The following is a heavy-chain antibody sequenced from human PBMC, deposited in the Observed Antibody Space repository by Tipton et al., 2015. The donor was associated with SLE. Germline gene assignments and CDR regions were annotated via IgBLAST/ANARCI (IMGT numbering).Heavy chain of an antibody. J-gene: IGHJ2*01. Sequence: LRLSCTVSGVSISSRTYYWGWIRQPPGKGLEWIGSMYYSGNTYYNPSLKTRVTISVDTSKNQFSLKLSSVTAADTAVYYCARNLGPEWMATKRGYFDLWGRGTLVTVSS. CDR1: GVSISSRTYY. CDR3: ARNLGPEWMATKRGYFDL. V-gene: IGHV4-39*01. CDR2: MYYSGNT. D-gene: IGHD5-24*01.